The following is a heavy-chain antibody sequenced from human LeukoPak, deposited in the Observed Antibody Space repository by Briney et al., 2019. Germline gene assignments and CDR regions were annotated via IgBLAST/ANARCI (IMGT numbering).Heavy chain of an antibody. CDR2: IWYDGSNK. V-gene: IGHV3-33*06. CDR1: GFTFSSYG. Sequence: PRRSLRLSCAASGFTFSSYGMHWVRQAAGKGLEWVAVIWYDGSNKYYADYVKGRFTISRDNSKNTLYLQMNSLRAEDTAVYYCAKGRGYYDSSGYYDPASFDYWGQGTLVTVSS. J-gene: IGHJ4*02. D-gene: IGHD3-22*01. CDR3: AKGRGYYDSSGYYDPASFDY.